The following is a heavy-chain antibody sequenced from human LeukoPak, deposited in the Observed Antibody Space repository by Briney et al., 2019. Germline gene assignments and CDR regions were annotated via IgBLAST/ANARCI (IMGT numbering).Heavy chain of an antibody. D-gene: IGHD6-19*01. J-gene: IGHJ4*02. CDR3: TRSTGWYNYFDY. CDR1: GFTFDNYA. V-gene: IGHV3-9*03. CDR2: ISWNSGGV. Sequence: PGGSLRLSCAASGFTFDNYAMHWVRQAPGKGLEWVSGISWNSGGVAYADSVRGRFTISRDNAKNSLYLQMNSLRAEDMAFYYCTRSTGWYNYFDYWGQGTLVTVSS.